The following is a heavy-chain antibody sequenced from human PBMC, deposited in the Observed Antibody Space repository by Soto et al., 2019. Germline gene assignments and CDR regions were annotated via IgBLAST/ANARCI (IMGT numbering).Heavy chain of an antibody. J-gene: IGHJ6*02. CDR2: IYHGGST. CDR1: GGSISSANW. CDR3: ARLSFSYGVDV. V-gene: IGHV4-4*02. Sequence: SQTLSLTCAVSGGSISSANWWTWVRQPPGKGLEWIGEIYHGGSTSYNPSLKSRVTLSLDKFKNHFSLNLTSVTAADTAVYYCARLSFSYGVDVWGQGTTVTVSS.